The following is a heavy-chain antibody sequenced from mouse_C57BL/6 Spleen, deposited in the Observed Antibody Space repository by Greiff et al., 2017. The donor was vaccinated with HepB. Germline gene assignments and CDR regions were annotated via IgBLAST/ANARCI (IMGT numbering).Heavy chain of an antibody. D-gene: IGHD2-4*01. CDR2: IDPSDSYT. Sequence: VQLQQPGAELVMPGASVKLSCKASGYTFTSYWMHWVKQRPGQGLEWIGEIDPSDSYTNYNQKFKGKSTLTVDKSSSTAYMQLSSLTSEDSAVYYCARNYYDYDVRDYAMDYWGQGTSVTVSS. V-gene: IGHV1-69*01. J-gene: IGHJ4*01. CDR1: GYTFTSYW. CDR3: ARNYYDYDVRDYAMDY.